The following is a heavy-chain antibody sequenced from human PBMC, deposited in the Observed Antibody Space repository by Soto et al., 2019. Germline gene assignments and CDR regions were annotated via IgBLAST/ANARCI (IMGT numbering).Heavy chain of an antibody. CDR2: IIPIFGTA. Sequence: SVKVSCKXSGGTFSSYAISWVRQAPGQGLEWMGGIIPIFGTANYAQKFQGRVTITADESTSTAYMELSSLRSEDTAVYYCFIAAAGGVDFDYWGQGTLVTVSS. CDR1: GGTFSSYA. CDR3: FIAAAGGVDFDY. V-gene: IGHV1-69*13. J-gene: IGHJ4*02. D-gene: IGHD6-13*01.